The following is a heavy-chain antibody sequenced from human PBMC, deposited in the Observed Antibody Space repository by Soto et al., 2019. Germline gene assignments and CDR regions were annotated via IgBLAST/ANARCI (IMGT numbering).Heavy chain of an antibody. V-gene: IGHV3-9*01. CDR3: AKGSIYSSGYYFFEA. CDR2: ISWNSNKI. J-gene: IGHJ4*01. Sequence: EVQLVESGGGLVQPGRSLRLSCTASGFTFDDYDMHWVRQAPGKGPEWVSGISWNSNKIGYVDSARARFTVSRDNNNNSLFLEMNSLRPEDTALYYCAKGSIYSSGYYFFEAWGHGTLVTVSS. D-gene: IGHD6-19*01. CDR1: GFTFDDYD.